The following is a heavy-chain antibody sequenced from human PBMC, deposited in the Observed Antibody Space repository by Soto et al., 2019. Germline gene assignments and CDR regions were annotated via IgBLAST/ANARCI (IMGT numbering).Heavy chain of an antibody. CDR2: TYSRSKWYN. V-gene: IGHV6-1*01. J-gene: IGHJ4*01. Sequence: SQPLSLTCAISGDSVSSNTASWNWVRQSPSRGLEWLGRTYSRSKWYNDYAVSVKSRIIINTDTSKNQFSLQMNSVTPEDTAVYYGAKGDNLGPKTGYAFDPWGQGILVTVSS. CDR3: AKGDNLGPKTGYAFDP. CDR1: GDSVSSNTAS. D-gene: IGHD5-12*01.